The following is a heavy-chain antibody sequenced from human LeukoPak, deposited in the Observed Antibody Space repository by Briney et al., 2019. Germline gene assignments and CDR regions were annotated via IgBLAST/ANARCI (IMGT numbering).Heavy chain of an antibody. J-gene: IGHJ6*02. CDR3: ARGGYDFVYYYYGMDV. CDR2: INPNSGGT. D-gene: IGHD3-3*01. V-gene: IGHV1-2*02. CDR1: GYTFTGYY. Sequence: ASVNVSCKASGYTFTGYYMHWVRQAPGQGLEWMGWINPNSGGTNYAQKFQGRVTMTRDTSISTAYMELSRLRSDDTAVYYCARGGYDFVYYYYGMDVWGQGTTVTVSS.